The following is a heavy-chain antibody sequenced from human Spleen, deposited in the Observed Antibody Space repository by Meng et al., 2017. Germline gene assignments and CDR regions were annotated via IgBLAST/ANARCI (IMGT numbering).Heavy chain of an antibody. CDR2: IYPANSYT. CDR1: GYRFSNYW. Sequence: GESLKISCKGSGYRFSNYWIGWVRQMPGKGLEWMAIIYPANSYTRYSPSFQGQVTISADKSVSTAYVQWSSLKASDTAMYYCARLQQVGNYYGLDVWGQGTTVTVSS. D-gene: IGHD6-13*01. V-gene: IGHV5-51*01. CDR3: ARLQQVGNYYGLDV. J-gene: IGHJ6*02.